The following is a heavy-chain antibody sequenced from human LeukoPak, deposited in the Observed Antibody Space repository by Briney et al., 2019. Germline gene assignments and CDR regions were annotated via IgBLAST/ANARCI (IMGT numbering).Heavy chain of an antibody. CDR2: ISTTSGNI. D-gene: IGHD5-18*01. J-gene: IGHJ4*02. CDR3: AKHYYKYSYGYLDY. CDR1: GFSFCSYS. Sequence: GGSLRLSCAASGFSFCSYSMNWVRQAPGKGLEWVAAISTTSGNIYYADSVKGRFTISRDNAKNSLYLQMNSLRDEDTAVYYSAKHYYKYSYGYLDYWGQGTLVTVSS. V-gene: IGHV3-21*01.